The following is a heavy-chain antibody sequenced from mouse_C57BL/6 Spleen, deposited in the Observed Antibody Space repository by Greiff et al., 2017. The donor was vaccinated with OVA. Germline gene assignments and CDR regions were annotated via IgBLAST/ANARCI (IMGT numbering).Heavy chain of an antibody. CDR3: ARLYYDYAMDY. Sequence: QVHVKQSGPELVKPGASVKISCKASGYAFSSSWMNWVKQRPGKGLEWIGRIYPGDGDTNYNGKFKGKATLTADKSSSTAYMQLSSLTSEDSAVYFCARLYYDYAMDYWGQGTSVTVSS. V-gene: IGHV1-82*01. CDR1: GYAFSSSW. CDR2: IYPGDGDT. J-gene: IGHJ4*01. D-gene: IGHD1-1*01.